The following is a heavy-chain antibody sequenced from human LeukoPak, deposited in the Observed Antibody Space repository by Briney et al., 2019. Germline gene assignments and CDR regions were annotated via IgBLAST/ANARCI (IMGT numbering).Heavy chain of an antibody. Sequence: ASVKASCKASGYTFTSYGISWVRQAPGQGLEWMGWISAYNGNTNHAQKLQGRVTMTTDTSTSTAYMELRSLRSDDTAVYYCARASLTYYYDSSGLDYWGQGTLVTVSS. V-gene: IGHV1-18*01. CDR1: GYTFTSYG. CDR2: ISAYNGNT. J-gene: IGHJ4*02. D-gene: IGHD3-22*01. CDR3: ARASLTYYYDSSGLDY.